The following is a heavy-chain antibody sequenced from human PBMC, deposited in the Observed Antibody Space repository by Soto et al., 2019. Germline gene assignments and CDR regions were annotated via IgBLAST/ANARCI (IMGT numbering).Heavy chain of an antibody. J-gene: IGHJ4*02. Sequence: SETLSLTCTVSGGSISSYYWSWIRQPPGKGLEWIGYIYYSGSTNYNPSLKSRVTISVDTSKNQFSLKLSSVTAADTAVYYCARAPIAAAGPDYWGQRSLVTVSA. CDR1: GGSISSYY. CDR2: IYYSGST. CDR3: ARAPIAAAGPDY. D-gene: IGHD6-13*01. V-gene: IGHV4-59*01.